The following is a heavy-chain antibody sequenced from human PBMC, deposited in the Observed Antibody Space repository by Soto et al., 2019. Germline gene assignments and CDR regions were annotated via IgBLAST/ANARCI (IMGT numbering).Heavy chain of an antibody. J-gene: IGHJ5*02. CDR3: ARDSHPYCGGDCPLYNWFDP. CDR2: IYYSGST. CDR1: GGSISSGGYY. Sequence: SETLSLTCTVSGGSISSGGYYWSWIRQHPGKGLEWIGYIYYSGSTYYNPSLKSRVTISVDTSKNQFSLKLSSVTAADTAVYYCARDSHPYCGGDCPLYNWFDPWGQGTLVT. V-gene: IGHV4-31*03. D-gene: IGHD2-21*02.